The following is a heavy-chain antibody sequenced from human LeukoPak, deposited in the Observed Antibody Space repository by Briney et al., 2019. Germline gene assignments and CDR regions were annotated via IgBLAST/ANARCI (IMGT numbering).Heavy chain of an antibody. Sequence: GGSLRLSCAASGFTFSDHYMSWIRQAPGKGLEWVSYISGSGNTIVYADSVKGRFTISRDNAKNSLYLQMNSLRAEDTAVYYCARGFPANIVVVTAIPDYWGQGTLVTVSS. V-gene: IGHV3-11*04. CDR2: ISGSGNTI. CDR1: GFTFSDHY. J-gene: IGHJ4*02. CDR3: ARGFPANIVVVTAIPDY. D-gene: IGHD2-21*02.